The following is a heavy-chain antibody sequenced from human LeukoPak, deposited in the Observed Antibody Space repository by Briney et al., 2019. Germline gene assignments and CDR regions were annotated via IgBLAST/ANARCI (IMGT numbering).Heavy chain of an antibody. Sequence: VASVTVSLKASVYTLTDYYMHWVRQAPGQGGERIAWINPNTGATNYAQKFQGSVTTTSDTSISTAYMELIRLGSDDTALYYCARDGASGYLADYWGQGTLVTVSS. J-gene: IGHJ4*02. CDR2: INPNTGAT. D-gene: IGHD3-3*01. V-gene: IGHV1-2*02. CDR1: VYTLTDYY. CDR3: ARDGASGYLADY.